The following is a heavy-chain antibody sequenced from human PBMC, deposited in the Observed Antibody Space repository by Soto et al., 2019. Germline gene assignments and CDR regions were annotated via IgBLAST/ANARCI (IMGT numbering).Heavy chain of an antibody. CDR2: IWYDGINK. D-gene: IGHD6-19*01. V-gene: IGHV3-33*01. CDR1: GFTFNTYG. J-gene: IGHJ3*02. Sequence: QVQLVESGGGVVQPGTSLRLSCAASGFTFNTYGMHWVRQAPGKGLEWVAVIWYDGINKYYADSVKGRFTISRDISENTVDLQMSSLRAEDTAVYYCARDAGDGSGFHDDFDIWGQGTTVTVSS. CDR3: ARDAGDGSGFHDDFDI.